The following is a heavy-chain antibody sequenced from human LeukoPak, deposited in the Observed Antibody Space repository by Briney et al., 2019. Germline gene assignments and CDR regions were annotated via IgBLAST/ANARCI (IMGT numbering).Heavy chain of an antibody. CDR2: INSDGSST. D-gene: IGHD3-22*01. CDR1: GFTFSSYW. J-gene: IGHJ4*02. V-gene: IGHV3-74*01. CDR3: AKDYYDSSGWGDYFDY. Sequence: PGGSLRLSCAASGFTFSSYWMHWVRQAPGKGLVWVSRINSDGSSTSYADSVKGRFTISRDNAKNTLYLQMNSLRAEDTAVYYCAKDYYDSSGWGDYFDYWGQGTLVTVSS.